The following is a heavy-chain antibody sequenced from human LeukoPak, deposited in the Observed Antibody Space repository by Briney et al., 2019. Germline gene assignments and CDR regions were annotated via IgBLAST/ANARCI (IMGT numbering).Heavy chain of an antibody. CDR1: GYSFTSYW. CDR3: ARQWRAVSGTRFNWFDP. D-gene: IGHD6-19*01. Sequence: GESLKISCKGSGYSFTSYWIGWVRQMPGKGLEWLVIIFPGDSDTRYSPSFQGQVTISADKSISTAYLQWSSLKASDTAMYYCARQWRAVSGTRFNWFDPWGQGTLVTVSS. CDR2: IFPGDSDT. V-gene: IGHV5-51*01. J-gene: IGHJ5*02.